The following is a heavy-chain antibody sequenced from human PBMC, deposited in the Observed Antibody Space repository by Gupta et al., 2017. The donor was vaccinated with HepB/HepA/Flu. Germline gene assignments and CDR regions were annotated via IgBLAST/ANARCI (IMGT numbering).Heavy chain of an antibody. CDR2: IFYTGNT. D-gene: IGHD1-26*01. Sequence: QLQLQESGPGLVKPSETLSLNCTVAGISINTPAYYWVWIRQPPGKGLEWIGNIFYTGNTYYNTSLESRVTMSIDTSRNQFSLKVNSVTAADTAVYYCARVGLTKTWGQGTLVTVSS. CDR1: GISINTPAYY. CDR3: ARVGLTKT. V-gene: IGHV4-39*01. J-gene: IGHJ4*02.